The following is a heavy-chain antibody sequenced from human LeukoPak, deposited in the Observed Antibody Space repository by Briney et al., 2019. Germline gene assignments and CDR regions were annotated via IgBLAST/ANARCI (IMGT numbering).Heavy chain of an antibody. D-gene: IGHD5-24*01. CDR2: IYTSGST. V-gene: IGHV4-61*02. Sequence: NPSQTLSLTCTVSGGSISSGSYYWSWIRQPAGKGLEWIGRIYTSGSTNYNPSLKSRVTISVDTSKNQFSLKLSSVTAADTAVYYCARRVREDAHNWFDPWGQGTLVTVSS. CDR1: GGSISSGSYY. CDR3: ARRVREDAHNWFDP. J-gene: IGHJ5*02.